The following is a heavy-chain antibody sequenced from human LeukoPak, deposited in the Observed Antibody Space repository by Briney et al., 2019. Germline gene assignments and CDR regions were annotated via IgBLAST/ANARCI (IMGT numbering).Heavy chain of an antibody. J-gene: IGHJ4*02. CDR3: ASRRRGYSYGYLVY. Sequence: SSETLSLTCAVYGGSFSGYYWSWIRQPPGKGLEWIGEINHSGGTNYNPSLKSRVTISVDTSKNQFSLKLSSVTAADTAVYYCASRRRGYSYGYLVYWGQGTLVTVSS. CDR2: INHSGGT. V-gene: IGHV4-34*01. CDR1: GGSFSGYY. D-gene: IGHD5-18*01.